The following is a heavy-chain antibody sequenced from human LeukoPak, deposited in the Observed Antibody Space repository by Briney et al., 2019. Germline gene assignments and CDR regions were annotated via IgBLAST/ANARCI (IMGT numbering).Heavy chain of an antibody. V-gene: IGHV3-66*02. CDR1: GFTVGSNY. CDR2: IYGGDGT. Sequence: GGSLRLSCAASGFTVGSNYMSWVRQAPGKGLEWVSVIYGGDGTYYADSVKGRFTISRDNSKNTLYLQMNSLRAEDTAVYYCARDGYITGTGGNSYFDYWGQGTLVTVSS. CDR3: ARDGYITGTGGNSYFDY. D-gene: IGHD1-7*01. J-gene: IGHJ4*02.